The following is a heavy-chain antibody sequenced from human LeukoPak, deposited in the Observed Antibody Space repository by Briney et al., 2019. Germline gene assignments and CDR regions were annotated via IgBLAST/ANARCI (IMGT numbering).Heavy chain of an antibody. CDR1: GFTFSSYA. D-gene: IGHD3-22*01. CDR3: ARFLGGYYYDSSGYIDY. CDR2: ISSNGGST. V-gene: IGHV3-64*01. J-gene: IGHJ4*02. Sequence: GGSLRLSCAASGFTFSSYAMHWVRQAPGEGLEYVSAISSNGGSTYYANSVKGRFTISRDNSKNTLYLQMGSLRAEDMAVYYCARFLGGYYYDSSGYIDYWGQGTLVTVSS.